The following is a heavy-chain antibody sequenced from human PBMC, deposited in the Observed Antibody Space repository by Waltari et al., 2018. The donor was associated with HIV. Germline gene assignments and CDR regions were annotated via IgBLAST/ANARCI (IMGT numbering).Heavy chain of an antibody. CDR2: IYYSGRT. Sequence: QVQLQESGPGLVKPSQTLSLTCTVPGGSTSSGDYYWSWIRPAPGKGLAWIGYIYYSGRTYYNPSLKSRVTISVDTSKNQFSLKLSSVTAADTAVYYCARDPRIAAADPYWYFDLWGRGTLVTVSS. D-gene: IGHD6-13*01. CDR1: GGSTSSGDYY. V-gene: IGHV4-30-4*01. CDR3: ARDPRIAAADPYWYFDL. J-gene: IGHJ2*01.